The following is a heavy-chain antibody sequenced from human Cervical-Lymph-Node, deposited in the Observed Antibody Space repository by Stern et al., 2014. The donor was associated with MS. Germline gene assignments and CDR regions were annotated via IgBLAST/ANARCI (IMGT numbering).Heavy chain of an antibody. CDR2: IYHSGNT. Sequence: QVQLQESGSGLVKPSQTLSLTCAVSGASISIGGFSWSWIRQPPGKGLEWIGFIYHSGNTYYSPSLKSRVPISIDRSKNHFSLRLNAVTAADTAVYYCARSSDYGDYGANYYGMDVWGQGTTVTVSS. V-gene: IGHV4-30-2*01. CDR3: ARSSDYGDYGANYYGMDV. D-gene: IGHD4-17*01. CDR1: GASISIGGFS. J-gene: IGHJ6*02.